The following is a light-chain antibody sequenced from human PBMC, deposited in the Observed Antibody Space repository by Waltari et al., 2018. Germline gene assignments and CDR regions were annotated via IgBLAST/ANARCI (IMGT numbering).Light chain of an antibody. V-gene: IGLV1-40*01. CDR3: QSYDTSLGVV. CDR2: GVN. Sequence: QSVLTQPPSVSGAPGQRVTISCTGSWSNIGAGYDVHWYQQLPGKAPTLLVYGVNTRPPGVPDRSFGSKSGTSASLAIPGLQPEDEADYYCQSYDTSLGVVFGGGTKLTVL. J-gene: IGLJ2*01. CDR1: WSNIGAGYD.